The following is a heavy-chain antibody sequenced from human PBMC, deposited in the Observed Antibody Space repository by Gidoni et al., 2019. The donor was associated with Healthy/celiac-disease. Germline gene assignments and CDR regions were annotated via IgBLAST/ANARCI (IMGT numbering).Heavy chain of an antibody. D-gene: IGHD5-12*01. CDR3: ARSGYSRDFDY. V-gene: IGHV1-46*01. CDR2: INPSGGST. J-gene: IGHJ4*02. CDR1: GYTFTSYY. Sequence: QVQLVQSGAEVKKPGASVKVSCKASGYTFTSYYKHWVRQAPGQGLEWMGIINPSGGSTSYAQKFQGRVTMTRDTSTSTVYMELSSLRSEDTAVYYCARSGYSRDFDYWGQGTLVTVSS.